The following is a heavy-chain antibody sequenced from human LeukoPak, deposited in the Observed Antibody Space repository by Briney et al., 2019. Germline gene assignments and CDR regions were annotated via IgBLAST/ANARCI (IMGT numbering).Heavy chain of an antibody. D-gene: IGHD3-10*01. J-gene: IGHJ4*02. Sequence: GGSLRLSCAASGFTFSSYAMSWVRQAPGKGLEWVSAISGSGGSTYYADSAKGRFTISRDNFKNTLYLQMNSLRVEDTALYYCAKDGGVWFGESNDYWGQGTLVTVSS. CDR2: ISGSGGST. CDR1: GFTFSSYA. CDR3: AKDGGVWFGESNDY. V-gene: IGHV3-23*01.